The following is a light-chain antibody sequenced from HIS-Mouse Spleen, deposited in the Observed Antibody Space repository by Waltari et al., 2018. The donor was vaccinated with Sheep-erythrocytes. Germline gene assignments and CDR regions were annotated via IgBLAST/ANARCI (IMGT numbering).Light chain of an antibody. Sequence: QSALTQPRSVSGSPGQSVTISCTGPSSDVGGYNYVSWYQQHPGKAPKLLIYDVSKRPSGGPDRFSGSKAGNTASLTISGLQAEDEADYYCCSYAGSYTFVVFGGGTKLTVL. CDR2: DVS. CDR1: SSDVGGYNY. V-gene: IGLV2-11*01. J-gene: IGLJ2*01. CDR3: CSYAGSYTFVV.